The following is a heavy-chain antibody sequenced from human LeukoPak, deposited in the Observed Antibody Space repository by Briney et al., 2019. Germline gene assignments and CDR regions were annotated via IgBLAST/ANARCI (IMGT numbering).Heavy chain of an antibody. J-gene: IGHJ4*02. CDR2: INPSSGDT. V-gene: IGHV1-2*02. Sequence: ASVKVSCKASGYTFTGHWMHWVRQAPGQGLEWMGWINPSSGDTRYAQKFQGRVTMTRDTSISTAYMDLTRLTSDDTAVYYCATEAAAGYGWGQGTLVTVSS. D-gene: IGHD6-13*01. CDR1: GYTFTGHW. CDR3: ATEAAAGYG.